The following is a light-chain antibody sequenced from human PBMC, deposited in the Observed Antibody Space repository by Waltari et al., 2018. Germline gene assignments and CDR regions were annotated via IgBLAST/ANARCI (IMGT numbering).Light chain of an antibody. CDR1: QSISEY. CDR3: QQSYT. Sequence: DIQMTQSPSSLSASVGEKVTITCRASQSISEYLNWYQQNPGKAPKLLIYGASSLQSGVPSMFSGSGSGTDFTLSITSLQPEDSATYYCQQSYTFGGGTKVEIK. J-gene: IGKJ4*01. CDR2: GAS. V-gene: IGKV1-39*01.